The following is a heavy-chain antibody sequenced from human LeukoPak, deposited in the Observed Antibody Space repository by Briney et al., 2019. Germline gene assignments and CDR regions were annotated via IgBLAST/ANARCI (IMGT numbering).Heavy chain of an antibody. V-gene: IGHV3-11*01. CDR3: ARDRSNDFWGPSPYYFDY. CDR2: ISSSGSTI. CDR1: GFTFSDYY. Sequence: GGSLRLSCAASGFTFSDYYMSWIRQAPGKGLEWVSYISSSGSTIYYADSVKGRFTISRDNAKNSLYLQMNSLRAEDTAVYYCARDRSNDFWGPSPYYFDYWGQGTLVTVSS. D-gene: IGHD3-3*01. J-gene: IGHJ4*02.